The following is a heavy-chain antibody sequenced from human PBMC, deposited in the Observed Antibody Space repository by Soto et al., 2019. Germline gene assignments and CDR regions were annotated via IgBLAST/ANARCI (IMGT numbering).Heavy chain of an antibody. D-gene: IGHD5-18*01. CDR1: GFIFSSDW. CDR3: ARDNVDTSMIRGEYYFHYYGMDV. Sequence: PGGSLRLSCAASGFIFSSDWMHWVRQAPGGGLVGVSRINTDGSGTTYADSVKGRFTVSIDSSTNTVYLQMSNLRAEDTAVYYCARDNVDTSMIRGEYYFHYYGMDVWGQGTTVTVSS. CDR2: INTDGSGT. J-gene: IGHJ6*02. V-gene: IGHV3-74*01.